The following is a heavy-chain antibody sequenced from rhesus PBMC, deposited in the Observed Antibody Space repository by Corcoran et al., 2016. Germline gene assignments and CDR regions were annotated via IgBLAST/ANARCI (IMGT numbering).Heavy chain of an antibody. V-gene: IGHV5-2*01. CDR2: IDPSDSDT. J-gene: IGHJ6*01. D-gene: IGHD6-25*01. Sequence: EVQLVQSGAEVKRPGESLKISCKTSGYSFTSYWISWVRQMPGKGLEWMGGIDPSDSDTRYSPSFQVQVTISADKSSSTAYLQWSSLKSSDTATYYCAKESIAAAAYYYGLDSWGQGVVVTVSS. CDR3: AKESIAAAAYYYGLDS. CDR1: GYSFTSYW.